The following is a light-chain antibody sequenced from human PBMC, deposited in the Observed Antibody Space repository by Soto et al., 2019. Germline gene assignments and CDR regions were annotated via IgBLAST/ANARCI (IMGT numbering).Light chain of an antibody. V-gene: IGLV1-40*01. CDR1: SSNIGSTYD. J-gene: IGLJ1*01. CDR3: QSYDDSLSVHYV. CDR2: GNT. Sequence: QSVLTQPPSVSGAPGQRVTISCTGSSSNIGSTYDVQWYQQLPGTAPKLLIHGNTNRPSGVPDRFSGSKSGTSASLAITGLQADDEADYHCQSYDDSLSVHYVFGTGTKVTVL.